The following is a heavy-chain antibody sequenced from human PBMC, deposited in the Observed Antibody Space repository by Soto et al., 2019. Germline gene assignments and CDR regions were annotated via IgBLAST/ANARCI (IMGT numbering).Heavy chain of an antibody. CDR2: INAGNGNT. Sequence: GASVKVSCKASGYAFTSYAMHWVRQAPGQRLEWMGWINAGNGNTKYSQKFQGRVTITRDTSASTAYMELSSLRSEDTAVYYCARVDTAMVADYWGQGTLVTVSS. V-gene: IGHV1-3*01. CDR3: ARVDTAMVADY. J-gene: IGHJ4*02. CDR1: GYAFTSYA. D-gene: IGHD5-18*01.